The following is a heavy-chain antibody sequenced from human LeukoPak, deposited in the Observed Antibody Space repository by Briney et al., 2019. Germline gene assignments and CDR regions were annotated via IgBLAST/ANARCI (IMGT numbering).Heavy chain of an antibody. CDR3: ARGRRIVVVPAAFYFDY. CDR2: IYYSGST. Sequence: SETLSLTCTVSGGSISSYYWSWIRQPPGKGLEWIGYIYYSGSTNYNPSLKSRVTISVDTSKNQFSLKLSSVTAADTAVYYCARGRRIVVVPAAFYFDYWGQGTLVTVSS. D-gene: IGHD2-2*01. V-gene: IGHV4-59*12. J-gene: IGHJ4*02. CDR1: GGSISSYY.